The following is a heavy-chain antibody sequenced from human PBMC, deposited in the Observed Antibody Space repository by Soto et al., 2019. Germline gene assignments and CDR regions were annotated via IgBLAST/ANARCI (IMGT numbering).Heavy chain of an antibody. J-gene: IGHJ4*02. CDR1: GYTFTDCY. CDR2: MNTYGGAT. V-gene: IGHV1-2*04. CDR3: ARDIYMAAAGTAYDY. Sequence: QVQLVQSGTEVKKPGASVRVSCKASGYTFTDCYIYWVRHAPGRGLEWMGWMNTYGGATNYAQKFEGWVTMTRDTSINTAYLELNGLTSDDTAIYYCARDIYMAAAGTAYDYWGQGTLVTVSS. D-gene: IGHD6-13*01.